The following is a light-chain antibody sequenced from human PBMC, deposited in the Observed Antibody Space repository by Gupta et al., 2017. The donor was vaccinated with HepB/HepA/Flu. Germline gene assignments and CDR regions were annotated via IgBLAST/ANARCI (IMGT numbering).Light chain of an antibody. CDR2: GKN. CDR1: SLRSYY. V-gene: IGLV3-19*01. Sequence: SSELTQDPAVSVALGQTVRLTCQGDSLRSYYASWYQQKPGQAPVLVIYGKNNRPSGIPDRFSGSSSGNTASLTITGAQAEDESDYYCNTRDSSGNQWVFGGGTKLTVL. CDR3: NTRDSSGNQWV. J-gene: IGLJ3*02.